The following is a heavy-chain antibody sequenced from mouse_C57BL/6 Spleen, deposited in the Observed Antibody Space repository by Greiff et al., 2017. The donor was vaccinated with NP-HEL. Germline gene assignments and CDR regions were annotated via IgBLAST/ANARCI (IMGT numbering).Heavy chain of an antibody. V-gene: IGHV1-50*01. CDR1: GYTFTSYW. D-gene: IGHD1-1*01. Sequence: QVQLKQPGAELVKPGASVKLSCKASGYTFTSYWMQWVKQRPGQGLEWIGEIDPSDSYTNYNQKFKGKATLTVDTSSSTAYMQLSSLTSEDSAVYYCARRYYYGTYLYYAMDYWGQGTSVTVSS. J-gene: IGHJ4*01. CDR2: IDPSDSYT. CDR3: ARRYYYGTYLYYAMDY.